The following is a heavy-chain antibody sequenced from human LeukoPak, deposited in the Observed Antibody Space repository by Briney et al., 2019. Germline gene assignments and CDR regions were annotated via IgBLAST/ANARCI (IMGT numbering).Heavy chain of an antibody. CDR2: ISSSSSYI. CDR1: GFTFSSYS. V-gene: IGHV3-21*01. CDR3: ARDGTAMVTDY. Sequence: GGSLRLSCAASGFTFSSYSMNWVRQAPGKGLEWVSSISSSSSYIYYADSVKGRFTISRDSAKNSLYLQMNSLRAEDTAVYYCARDGTAMVTDYWGQGTLVTVSS. D-gene: IGHD5-18*01. J-gene: IGHJ4*02.